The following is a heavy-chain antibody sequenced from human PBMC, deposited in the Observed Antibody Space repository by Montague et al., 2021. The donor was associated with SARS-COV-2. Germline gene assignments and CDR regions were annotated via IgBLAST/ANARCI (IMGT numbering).Heavy chain of an antibody. CDR3: ASSYGSGYYGFDY. J-gene: IGHJ4*02. V-gene: IGHV4-4*07. CDR2: IYPSGDT. Sequence: SETLSLTCTVSAGSINNYYWSWIRQSAGKGLKWIGRIYPSGDTNYNPSLKSRVTVSVDTSKSQFSLNLNSLTVADTAVYYCASSYGSGYYGFDYWGQGIPVTVSS. CDR1: AGSINNYY. D-gene: IGHD3-10*01.